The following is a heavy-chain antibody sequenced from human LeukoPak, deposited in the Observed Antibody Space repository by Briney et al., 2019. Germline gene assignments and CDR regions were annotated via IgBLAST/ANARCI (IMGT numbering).Heavy chain of an antibody. CDR2: INPNSGGT. CDR1: GYTFTGYY. V-gene: IGHV1-2*02. D-gene: IGHD5-18*01. J-gene: IGHJ3*02. Sequence: ASVKVSCKASGYTFTGYYMHWVRQAPGQGLEWMGWINPNSGGTNYAQKFQGRVTMTRDTSISTAYMELSRLRSDDTAVYYCARGHRGYSYGYGPRDAFDIWGQGTMVTVSS. CDR3: ARGHRGYSYGYGPRDAFDI.